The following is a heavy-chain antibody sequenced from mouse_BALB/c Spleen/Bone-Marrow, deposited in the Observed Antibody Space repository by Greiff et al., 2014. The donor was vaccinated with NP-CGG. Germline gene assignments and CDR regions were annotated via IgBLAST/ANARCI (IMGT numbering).Heavy chain of an antibody. Sequence: VQLQQSGAERVKPGTSVTLSCKASGYNFTSYWVNWVKLRPGQGLEWIGDIYPVSASTNYNEKFRSKATLTVDTSSSTAYMQLSNLASDDSALHYCASGVYYAMDYWGQGTSVTVSS. CDR2: IYPVSAST. CDR3: ASGVYYAMDY. CDR1: GYNFTSYW. J-gene: IGHJ4*01. V-gene: IGHV1-55*01.